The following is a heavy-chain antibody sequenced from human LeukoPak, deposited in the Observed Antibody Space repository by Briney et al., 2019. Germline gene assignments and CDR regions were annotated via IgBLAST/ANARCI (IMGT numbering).Heavy chain of an antibody. D-gene: IGHD3-10*01. CDR3: AGTVRGVINYYGMDV. Sequence: GGSLRLSCAASGFRFSSHAMSWVRQAPGKGLEWLSAISGSGGSTYYADSVKGRFTISRDNSKNTLYLQINSLRAEDTAVYYCAGTVRGVINYYGMDVCGQGTTVTVSS. CDR1: GFRFSSHA. J-gene: IGHJ6*02. CDR2: ISGSGGST. V-gene: IGHV3-23*01.